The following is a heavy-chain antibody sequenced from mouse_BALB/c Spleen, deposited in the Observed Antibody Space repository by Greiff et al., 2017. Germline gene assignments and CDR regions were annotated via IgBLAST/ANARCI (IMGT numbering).Heavy chain of an antibody. CDR1: GFTFSSFG. CDR2: ISSGSSTI. D-gene: IGHD2-1*01. J-gene: IGHJ3*01. CDR3: ARFGNLAWFAY. Sequence: EVQVVESGGGLVQPGGSRKLSCAASGFTFSSFGMHWVRQAPEKGLEWVAYISSGSSTIYYADTVKGRFTISRDNPKNTLFLQMTSLRSEDTAMYYCARFGNLAWFAYWGQGTLVTVSA. V-gene: IGHV5-17*02.